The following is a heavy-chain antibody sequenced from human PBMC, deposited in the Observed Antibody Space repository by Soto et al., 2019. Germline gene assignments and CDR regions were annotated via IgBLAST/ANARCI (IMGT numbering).Heavy chain of an antibody. CDR3: AREAAGFWSGYPY. V-gene: IGHV1-3*01. CDR1: GYTFTSYA. J-gene: IGHJ4*02. D-gene: IGHD3-3*01. CDR2: INAGNGNT. Sequence: ASVKVSCKASGYTFTSYAMHWVRQAPGQRLEWMGWINAGNGNTKYSQKFQGRVTITRDTSASTAYMELSSLRSEDTAVYYCAREAAGFWSGYPYWGQGTLVTVSS.